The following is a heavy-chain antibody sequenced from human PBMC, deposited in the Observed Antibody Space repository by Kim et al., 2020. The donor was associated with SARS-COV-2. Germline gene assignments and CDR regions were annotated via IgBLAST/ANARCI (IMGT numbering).Heavy chain of an antibody. Sequence: SPAFQGQGTISADKSISTAYLQWSSLKASDTAMYYCARQGGSFLYAFDIWGQGTMVTVSS. D-gene: IGHD1-26*01. CDR3: ARQGGSFLYAFDI. V-gene: IGHV5-51*01. J-gene: IGHJ3*02.